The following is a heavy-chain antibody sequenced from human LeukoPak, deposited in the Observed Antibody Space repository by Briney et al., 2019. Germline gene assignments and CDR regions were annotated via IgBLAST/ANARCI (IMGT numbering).Heavy chain of an antibody. V-gene: IGHV1-69*02. D-gene: IGHD5-24*01. CDR1: GGTFISYT. CDR3: ASSGFGDGYNFDY. CDR2: IIPILGIA. Sequence: ASVKVSCKASGGTFISYTISWVRQAPGQGLEWRGRIIPILGIANYAQKFQGRVTITADKSTSTAYMELSSLRSEDTAAYYCASSGFGDGYNFDYWGQGTLVTVSS. J-gene: IGHJ4*02.